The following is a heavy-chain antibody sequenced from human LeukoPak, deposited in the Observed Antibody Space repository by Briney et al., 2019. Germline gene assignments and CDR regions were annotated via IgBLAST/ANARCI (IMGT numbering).Heavy chain of an antibody. J-gene: IGHJ5*02. CDR1: GFTFSNYW. CDR2: INSDGINT. CDR3: ARDLGQYYDTSDNWFDP. V-gene: IGHV3-74*01. Sequence: GGSLRLSCAASGFTFSNYWMHWVRQAPGKGLVWVSRINSDGINTSYADSVKGRFTISRDNAKNTLNLQMNSLRAEDTAVYYCARDLGQYYDTSDNWFDPWGQGTLVTVPS. D-gene: IGHD3-22*01.